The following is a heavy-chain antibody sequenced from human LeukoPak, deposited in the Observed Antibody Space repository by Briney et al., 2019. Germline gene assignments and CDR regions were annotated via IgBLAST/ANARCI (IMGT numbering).Heavy chain of an antibody. CDR1: GFTFSSYG. Sequence: GGSLRLSCAASGFTFSSYGMHWVRQAPGKGLEWVAVISYDGSNKYYADSVKGRFTISRDNSKNTLYLQMNRLRAEDTAVYYCAKERDSSGLYYLYYLGQGTLVTVSS. D-gene: IGHD6-19*01. CDR3: AKERDSSGLYYLYY. V-gene: IGHV3-30*18. CDR2: ISYDGSNK. J-gene: IGHJ4*02.